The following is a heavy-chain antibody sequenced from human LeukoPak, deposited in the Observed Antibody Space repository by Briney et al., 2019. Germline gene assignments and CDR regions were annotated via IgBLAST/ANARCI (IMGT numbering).Heavy chain of an antibody. CDR1: EYTFTGYY. D-gene: IGHD6-13*01. J-gene: IGHJ4*02. V-gene: IGHV1-2*02. CDR2: VNPNSGGT. CDR3: ARGGSSWYRPFDY. Sequence: ASVKVSCKASEYTFTGYYMHWVRQAPGQGLEWMGWVNPNSGGTNYAQKFQGRVTMTRDTSISTAYMELSRLRSDDTAVYYCARGGSSWYRPFDYWGQGTLVTVSS.